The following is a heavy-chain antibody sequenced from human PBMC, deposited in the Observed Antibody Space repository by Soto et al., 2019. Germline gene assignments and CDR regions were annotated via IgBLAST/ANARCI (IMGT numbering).Heavy chain of an antibody. CDR3: VRPNFGALTHFDF. V-gene: IGHV5-51*01. J-gene: IGHJ4*02. CDR2: IFPGDSDT. CDR1: GYIFTNYW. D-gene: IGHD3-16*01. Sequence: PGESLKISCKASGYIFTNYWIGWVRQTPGKGLEWMGIIFPGDSDTRYNPSFEGQVTVSADESISTAYLQWNTLKASDTAMYYCVRPNFGALTHFDFWGRGTLVTVSS.